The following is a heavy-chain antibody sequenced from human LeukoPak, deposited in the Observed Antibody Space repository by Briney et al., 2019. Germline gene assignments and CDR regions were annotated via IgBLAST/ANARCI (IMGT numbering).Heavy chain of an antibody. D-gene: IGHD2-2*01. J-gene: IGHJ4*02. V-gene: IGHV1-18*04. CDR2: ISAYNGNT. Sequence: ASVKVSCKASGYTFTGYYMHWVRQAPGQGLEWMGWISAYNGNTNYAQKLQGRVTMTTDTSTSTAYLELGSLRSDDTAVYYCARAVIPVAVKPAFDYWGQGTLVTVSS. CDR1: GYTFTGYY. CDR3: ARAVIPVAVKPAFDY.